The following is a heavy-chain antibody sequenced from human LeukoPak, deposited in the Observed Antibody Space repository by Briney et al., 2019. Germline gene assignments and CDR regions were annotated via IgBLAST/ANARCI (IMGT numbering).Heavy chain of an antibody. Sequence: SQTLSLTCTVSGDSISSDGYYWSWIRQHPGKGLEWIGYIYYSGGTFHNPSLKSRVTMSVDTSKNQFSLKLSSVTAADTAVYYCARDHSGAAWFDPWGQGTPVTVSS. D-gene: IGHD3-10*01. V-gene: IGHV4-31*03. CDR1: GDSISSDGYY. CDR3: ARDHSGAAWFDP. J-gene: IGHJ5*02. CDR2: IYYSGGT.